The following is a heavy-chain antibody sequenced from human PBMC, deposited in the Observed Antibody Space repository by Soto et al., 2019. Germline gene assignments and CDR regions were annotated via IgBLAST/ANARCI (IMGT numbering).Heavy chain of an antibody. CDR3: ARDPTEYSSGWYYFDN. J-gene: IGHJ4*02. D-gene: IGHD6-19*01. CDR2: ISYDGSNK. Sequence: QVQLVESGGGVVQPGRSLRLSCAASGFTFSSYAMHWVRQAPGKGLEWVAVISYDGSNKYYADSVKGRFTISRDNSKNTLYLQMNSLRAEDTAVYYCARDPTEYSSGWYYFDNWGQGTLVNVSS. V-gene: IGHV3-30-3*01. CDR1: GFTFSSYA.